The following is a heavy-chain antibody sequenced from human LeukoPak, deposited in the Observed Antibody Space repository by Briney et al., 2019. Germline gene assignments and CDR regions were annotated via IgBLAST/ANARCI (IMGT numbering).Heavy chain of an antibody. CDR1: GGSFSGYY. CDR3: ARGQWLDND. Sequence: ASETLSLTCAVYGGSFSGYYWSWIRQPPGKGLEWIGEINHSGSTDYNPSLKSRVTISVDKSKNQFSLKLNSLTAADTAVYYCARGQWLDNDWGQGTLVTVSS. J-gene: IGHJ4*02. CDR2: INHSGST. D-gene: IGHD6-19*01. V-gene: IGHV4-34*01.